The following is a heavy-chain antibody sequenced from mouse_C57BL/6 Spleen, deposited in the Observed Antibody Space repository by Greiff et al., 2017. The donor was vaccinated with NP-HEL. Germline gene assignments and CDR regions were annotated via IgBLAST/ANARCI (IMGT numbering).Heavy chain of an antibody. J-gene: IGHJ3*01. Sequence: EVMLVESGGGLVQPKGSLKLSCAASGFSFNTYAMNWVRQAPGKGLEWVARIRSKSNNYATYYADSVKDRFTISRDDSESMLYLQMNNLKTEDTAMYYCVRHWSYDGCFAYWGQGTLVTVSA. CDR3: VRHWSYDGCFAY. V-gene: IGHV10-1*01. CDR2: IRSKSNNYAT. CDR1: GFSFNTYA. D-gene: IGHD2-3*01.